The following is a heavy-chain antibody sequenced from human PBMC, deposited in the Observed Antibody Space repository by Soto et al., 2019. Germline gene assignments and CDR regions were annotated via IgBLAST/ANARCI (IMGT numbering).Heavy chain of an antibody. Sequence: AAGKVSCKASGYTFTSYAMHWVRQAPGQRLEWMGWINAGNGNTKYSQKFQGRVTITRDTSASTAYMELSSLRSEDTAVYYCARDRGTYYFYGMDVWGHGHTVTAS. J-gene: IGHJ6*02. CDR2: INAGNGNT. D-gene: IGHD3-10*01. V-gene: IGHV1-3*01. CDR3: ARDRGTYYFYGMDV. CDR1: GYTFTSYA.